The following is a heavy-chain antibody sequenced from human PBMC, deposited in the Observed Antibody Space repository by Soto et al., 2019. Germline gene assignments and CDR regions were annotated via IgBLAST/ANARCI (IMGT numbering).Heavy chain of an antibody. V-gene: IGHV4-61*01. CDR2: VYYTGTT. J-gene: IGHJ5*02. CDR3: ARMRFGEGPYWFDP. Sequence: QVQLQESGPGLVKPTETLSLTCTVSGGFVSSASHFWSWIRQPPGKEMEFIAYVYYTGTTEYSPSLKCRASISLDTSKNQFSLNLSSVTTADTAIYYCARMRFGEGPYWFDPWGQGILVTVS. D-gene: IGHD3-3*01. CDR1: GGFVSSASHF.